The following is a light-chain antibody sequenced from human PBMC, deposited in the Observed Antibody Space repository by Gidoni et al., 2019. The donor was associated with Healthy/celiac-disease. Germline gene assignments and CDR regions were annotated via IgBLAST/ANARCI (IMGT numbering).Light chain of an antibody. CDR2: DAS. CDR3: QQRSNWPRLT. V-gene: IGKV3-11*01. J-gene: IGKJ4*01. CDR1: QSVSSY. Sequence: LVLTQSPATRALSPGERASLSCRARQSVSSYLAWYQQKPGQAPRLLIYDASNRATGIPARFSGSGSGTDFTLTISSLEPEDFAVYYCQQRSNWPRLTFGGGTKVEIK.